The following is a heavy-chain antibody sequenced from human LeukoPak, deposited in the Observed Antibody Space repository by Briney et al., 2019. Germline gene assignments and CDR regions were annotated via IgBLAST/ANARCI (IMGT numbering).Heavy chain of an antibody. CDR3: ARAVPVDYYDSSGYLGYFDY. CDR2: INHSGST. D-gene: IGHD3-22*01. Sequence: SETLSLTCAVYGGSFSGYYWSWIRQPPGKGLEWIGEINHSGSTNYNPSLKSRVTISVDTSKNQFSLKLSSLTAADTAVYYCARAVPVDYYDSSGYLGYFDYWGQGTLVTVSS. J-gene: IGHJ4*02. CDR1: GGSFSGYY. V-gene: IGHV4-34*01.